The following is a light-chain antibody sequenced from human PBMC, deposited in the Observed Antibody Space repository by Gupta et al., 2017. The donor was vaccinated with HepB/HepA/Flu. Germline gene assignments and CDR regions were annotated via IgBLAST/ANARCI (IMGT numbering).Light chain of an antibody. CDR3: KQYLHTPLT. CDR2: WAS. CDR1: QSVLYSSNNKNY. Sequence: DIGMTKPQDSLAVSLGERPTTNCKSSQSVLYSSNNKNYLAWYQQKPRQPPKLLIYWASTRDSGVPDRFSGSGSGTDFTLKISRVEAEDVALYYCKQYLHTPLTFGRGTQVEIK. J-gene: IGKJ4*01. V-gene: IGKV4-1*01.